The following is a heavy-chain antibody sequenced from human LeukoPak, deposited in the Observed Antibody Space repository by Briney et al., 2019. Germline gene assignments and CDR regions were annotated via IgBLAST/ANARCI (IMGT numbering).Heavy chain of an antibody. CDR3: ARHSSGWYDKVDY. CDR2: INAYNDNT. CDR1: GYTFTNYG. Sequence: GASVKVSCKASGYTFTNYGFSWVRQALGQGLEWMGWINAYNDNTNYAQNFQGRVTMTTDTSASTVYMELRSLRSDDTAIYYCARHSSGWYDKVDYWGQGTLVTVSS. V-gene: IGHV1-18*01. J-gene: IGHJ4*02. D-gene: IGHD6-19*01.